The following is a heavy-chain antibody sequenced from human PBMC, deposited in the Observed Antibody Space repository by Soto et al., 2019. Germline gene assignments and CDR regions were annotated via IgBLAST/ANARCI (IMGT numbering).Heavy chain of an antibody. CDR2: ISYTGST. D-gene: IGHD3-9*01. J-gene: IGHJ3*02. Sequence: QVQLHESGQGLVKPSETLSLTCTVSGDSISSSYWCWLQQSPGKGLELIWYISYTGSTNYNPSLKGRITISVDTSKTQFPLKLASVHAADTAVVYRGRLYTSYDVLTGAQMLAFDIWGPGPMVTVSS. CDR3: GRLYTSYDVLTGAQMLAFDI. V-gene: IGHV4-59*01. CDR1: GDSISSSY.